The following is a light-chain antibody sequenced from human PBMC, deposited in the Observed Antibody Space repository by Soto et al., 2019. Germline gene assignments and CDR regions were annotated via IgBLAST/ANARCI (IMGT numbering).Light chain of an antibody. CDR3: CSYAGSSTYV. J-gene: IGLJ1*01. CDR1: SSDVGSYNL. V-gene: IGLV2-23*01. Sequence: QSALTHPASGSGAPGRSITISCTETSSDVGSYNLVSWYQQHPGKAPKLMIYEGSKRPSGVSNRFSGSKSGNTASLTISGLQAEDEADYYCCSYAGSSTYVFGTGTKVTVL. CDR2: EGS.